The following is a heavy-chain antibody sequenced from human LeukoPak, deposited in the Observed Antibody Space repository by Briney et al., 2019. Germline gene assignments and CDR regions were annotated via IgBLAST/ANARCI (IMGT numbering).Heavy chain of an antibody. D-gene: IGHD5-18*01. CDR1: GGSISSYY. V-gene: IGHV4-59*01. CDR3: AREFCCGSYDY. Sequence: SETLSLTCTVSGGSISSYYWSWIRQPPGKRLEWIGYIYYSGSTNYNPSLKSRVTMSLDTSKNQFSLKLSSVTAADTAVYYCAREFCCGSYDYWGQGTPVTVSS. J-gene: IGHJ4*02. CDR2: IYYSGST.